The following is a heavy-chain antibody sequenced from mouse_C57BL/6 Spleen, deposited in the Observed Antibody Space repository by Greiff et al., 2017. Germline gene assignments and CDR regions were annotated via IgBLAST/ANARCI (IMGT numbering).Heavy chain of an antibody. Sequence: QVQLQQSGAELMKPGASVKLSCKATGYTFTGYWLEWVKQRPGHGLEWIGEILPGSGSTNYNEKFKGKATFTADTSSNTAYMQLSSLTTEDSAIYYCARRASPNWDENTDHYCDYWGQGTTLTVSS. CDR2: ILPGSGST. D-gene: IGHD4-1*01. CDR3: ARRASPNWDENTDHYCDY. CDR1: GYTFTGYW. V-gene: IGHV1-9*01. J-gene: IGHJ2*01.